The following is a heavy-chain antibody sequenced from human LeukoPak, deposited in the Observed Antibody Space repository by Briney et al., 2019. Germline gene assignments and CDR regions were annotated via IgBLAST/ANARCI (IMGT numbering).Heavy chain of an antibody. CDR1: GYSFTSYW. CDR2: IYPGDSDT. V-gene: IGHV5-51*04. CDR3: ARLSGSSGCDY. J-gene: IGHJ4*02. D-gene: IGHD6-19*01. Sequence: ASVKVSCKGSGYSFTSYWIGWVRQMPGKGREWMGIIYPGDSDTRYSPSFQGQVTISADKPISTAYLQWSSLKDSDTAMYYCARLSGSSGCDYWGQGTLVTVSS.